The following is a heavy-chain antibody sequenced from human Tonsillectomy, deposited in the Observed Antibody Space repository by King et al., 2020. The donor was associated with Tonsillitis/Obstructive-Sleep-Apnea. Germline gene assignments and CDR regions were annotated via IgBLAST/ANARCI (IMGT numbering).Heavy chain of an antibody. V-gene: IGHV3-33*01. D-gene: IGHD4-11*01. J-gene: IGHJ4*02. CDR3: ARDSEYSNLFYY. Sequence: QVQLVESGGGVVQPGRSLRLSCAASGFTISSYGMHWVRQAPGKGLEWVAVIWYDGSNKYYADSVKGRFTISRDNSKHTLYLQMNSLRAEDTAVYYCARDSEYSNLFYYWGQGTLVTVSS. CDR2: IWYDGSNK. CDR1: GFTISSYG.